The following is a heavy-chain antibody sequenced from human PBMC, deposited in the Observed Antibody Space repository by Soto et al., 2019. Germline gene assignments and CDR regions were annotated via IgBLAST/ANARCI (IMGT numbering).Heavy chain of an antibody. CDR3: AKDRAFGGYPI. CDR2: ISGSGGST. Sequence: GGSLRLSRAASGFTFSSYAMSWVRQAPGKGLEWVSAISGSGGSTYYADSVKGRFTISRDNSKNTLYLQMNSLRAEDTAVYYCAKDRAFGGYPIWGQGTMVTVSS. D-gene: IGHD3-22*01. CDR1: GFTFSSYA. V-gene: IGHV3-23*01. J-gene: IGHJ3*02.